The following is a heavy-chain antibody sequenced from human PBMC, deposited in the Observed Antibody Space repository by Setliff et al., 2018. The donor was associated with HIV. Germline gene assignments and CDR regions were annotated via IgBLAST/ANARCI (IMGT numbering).Heavy chain of an antibody. CDR2: IDSNGRP. V-gene: IGHV4-4*09. CDR3: ARLCSNGVCRPVGDHVFDV. Sequence: SETLSLTCTVSGGSISTSYWNWIRQPPGKGLEWIGDIDSNGRPNYNTSLNSRLTVSADPSKNQISMKLSSVTAADTAIYYCARLCSNGVCRPVGDHVFDVWGQGTMVTVSS. D-gene: IGHD2-8*01. CDR1: GGSISTSY. J-gene: IGHJ3*01.